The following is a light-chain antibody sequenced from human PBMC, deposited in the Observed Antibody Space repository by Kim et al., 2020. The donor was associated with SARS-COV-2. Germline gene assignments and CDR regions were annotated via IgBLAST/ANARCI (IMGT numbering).Light chain of an antibody. CDR3: QQYSNSPST. CDR1: QSVTSSY. Sequence: SPGERDTLSCRASQSVTSSYLAWYQQKPGQAPRLLIYAASSRATGIPDRFSGSGSGTDFSLTISRLEPEDFAVYYCQQYSNSPSTFGQGTKVDIK. CDR2: AAS. V-gene: IGKV3-20*01. J-gene: IGKJ1*01.